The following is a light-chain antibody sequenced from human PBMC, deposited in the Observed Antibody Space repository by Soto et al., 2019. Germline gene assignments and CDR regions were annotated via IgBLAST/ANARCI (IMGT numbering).Light chain of an antibody. J-gene: IGLJ3*02. Sequence: QSVLTQPRSVSGSPGQSVTISCTGTSSDVGGRNFVSWYQQHPGKAPKVMIYDVNKRPSGVPDRFSGSKSGNTASPTISGLQAEDEADYYCCSYAGSYTWVFGGGTQLTVL. CDR3: CSYAGSYTWV. CDR1: SSDVGGRNF. CDR2: DVN. V-gene: IGLV2-11*01.